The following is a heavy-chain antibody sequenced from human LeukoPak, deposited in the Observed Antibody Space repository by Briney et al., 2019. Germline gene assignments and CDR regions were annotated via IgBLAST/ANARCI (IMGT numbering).Heavy chain of an antibody. J-gene: IGHJ6*03. D-gene: IGHD4-17*01. V-gene: IGHV4-38-2*02. CDR1: GYSISSGYY. CDR2: IYHSGST. Sequence: SETLSLTCTVSGYSISSGYYWGWIRQPPGKGLEWIGSIYHSGSTYYNPSLKSRVTISVDTSKNQFSLKLSSVTAADTAVYYCARVNDGDRYYYYYYMDVWGKGTTVTVSS. CDR3: ARVNDGDRYYYYYYMDV.